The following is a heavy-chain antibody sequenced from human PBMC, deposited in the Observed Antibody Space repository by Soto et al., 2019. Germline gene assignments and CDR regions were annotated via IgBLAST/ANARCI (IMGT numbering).Heavy chain of an antibody. CDR1: GDSVSSNSAA. D-gene: IGHD2-2*01. V-gene: IGHV6-1*01. J-gene: IGHJ5*02. Sequence: PSQTLSLTCAISGDSVSSNSAAWNWIRQSPSRGLEWLGRTYYRSKWYNDYAVSVKSRITINPDTSKNQFSLQLNSVTPEDTAVYYCARGIVVVPAAMDWFDPWGQGTLVTSPQ. CDR3: ARGIVVVPAAMDWFDP. CDR2: TYYRSKWYN.